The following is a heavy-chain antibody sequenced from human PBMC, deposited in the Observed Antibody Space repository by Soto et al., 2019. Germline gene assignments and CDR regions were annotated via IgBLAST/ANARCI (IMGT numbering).Heavy chain of an antibody. CDR1: GGTFSSYT. D-gene: IGHD4-4*01. CDR2: IIPILGIA. J-gene: IGHJ6*03. CDR3: ASRPYSNYYYYYMDV. V-gene: IGHV1-69*02. Sequence: SVKVSCKASGGTFSSYTISWVRQAPGQGLEWMGRIIPILGIANYAQKFQGRVTITADKSTSTAYMELSSLRSEDTAVYYCASRPYSNYYYYYMDVWGKGTTVTVSS.